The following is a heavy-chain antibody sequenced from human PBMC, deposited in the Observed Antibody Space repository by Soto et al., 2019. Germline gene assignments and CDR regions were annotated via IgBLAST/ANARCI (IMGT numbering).Heavy chain of an antibody. CDR2: IDPSDSYT. V-gene: IGHV5-10-1*01. CDR1: GYSFTSYW. D-gene: IGHD6-13*01. J-gene: IGHJ4*02. Sequence: RGESLKISCKGSGYSFTSYWISWVRQMPGKGLEWMGRIDPSDSYTSYSPSFQGHVTISADKSISTAYLQWSSLKASDTAMYYCAILGGVAAAGKALAHNFDYWGQGTLVTVSS. CDR3: AILGGVAAAGKALAHNFDY.